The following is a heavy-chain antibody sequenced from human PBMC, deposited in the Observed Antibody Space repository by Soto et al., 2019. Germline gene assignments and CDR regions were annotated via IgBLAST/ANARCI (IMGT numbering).Heavy chain of an antibody. CDR1: GFTFSSYA. Sequence: GGSLRLSCAASGFTFSSYAMSWVRQAPGKGLEWVSAISGSGGSTYYADSVKGRFTISRDNSKNTLYLQMNSLRAEDTAVYYCAKGDYYGSGSYYHSDYYYYGMDVWGQGPTVTVSS. D-gene: IGHD3-10*01. CDR2: ISGSGGST. V-gene: IGHV3-23*01. CDR3: AKGDYYGSGSYYHSDYYYYGMDV. J-gene: IGHJ6*02.